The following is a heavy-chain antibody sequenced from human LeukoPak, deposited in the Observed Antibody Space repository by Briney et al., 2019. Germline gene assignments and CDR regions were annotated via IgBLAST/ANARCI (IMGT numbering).Heavy chain of an antibody. CDR3: ARRGGSSWSSFDY. CDR2: ISGFGGST. V-gene: IGHV3-23*01. D-gene: IGHD6-13*01. CDR1: GFIFDNYA. Sequence: GGSLRLSCAASGFIFDNYAMNWVRQAPGKGLEWLTGISGFGGSTYYAASAKGRFTISRDNSGSTLFLQLNNLRVEDTAVYYCARRGGSSWSSFDYWGQGSLVTVSS. J-gene: IGHJ4*02.